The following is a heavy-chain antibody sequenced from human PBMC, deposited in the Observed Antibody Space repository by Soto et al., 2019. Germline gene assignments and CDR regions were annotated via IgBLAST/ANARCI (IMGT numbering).Heavy chain of an antibody. V-gene: IGHV4-30-4*01. Sequence: SATLSLTCAVSAGSLGTGFYLWSWVRQSPGKGLEWIGHIYSSGTTYYNPSLKSRVTISVDASKNQFSLKLTSVTAADTAVYYCASRQQQVALVDYWGQGTLVTVSA. CDR1: AGSLGTGFYL. D-gene: IGHD6-13*01. CDR3: ASRQQQVALVDY. J-gene: IGHJ4*02. CDR2: IYSSGTT.